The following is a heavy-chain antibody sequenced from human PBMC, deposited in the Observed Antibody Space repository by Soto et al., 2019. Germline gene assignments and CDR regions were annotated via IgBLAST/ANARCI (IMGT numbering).Heavy chain of an antibody. CDR2: ILPIFGTA. CDR1: GGTFSSYA. J-gene: IGHJ4*02. CDR3: ARLGVRGGYSGEERLGGFDY. D-gene: IGHD5-12*01. V-gene: IGHV1-69*01. Sequence: QVQLVQSGAEVKKPGSSVKVSCKASGGTFSSYAISWARQAPGQGLEWLGGILPIFGTANYAQKFQGRLTITADESTSTAYMELSSPRSEDTAVYYCARLGVRGGYSGEERLGGFDYWGQGTLVTVSS.